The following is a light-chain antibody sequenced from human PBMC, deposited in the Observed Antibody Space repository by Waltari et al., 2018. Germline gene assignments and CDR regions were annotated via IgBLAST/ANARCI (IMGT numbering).Light chain of an antibody. CDR2: WAS. J-gene: IGKJ3*01. CDR1: QSVLYSSNNKNY. V-gene: IGKV4-1*01. Sequence: DIVMTQSPDSLAVSLGERATINCKSSQSVLYSSNNKNYLAWYQQKPGQPPKLLIYWASTRESGVPDRFSGSGSGTDFTLTISSLQAEDVAVYYWQQYYRGRAFGPGTRVDIK. CDR3: QQYYRGRA.